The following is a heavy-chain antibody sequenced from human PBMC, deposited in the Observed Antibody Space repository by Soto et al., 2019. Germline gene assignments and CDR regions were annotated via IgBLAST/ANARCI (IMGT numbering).Heavy chain of an antibody. CDR1: GYSFTTYW. CDR2: IYPDDSDT. Sequence: PGESLKISCQGSGYSFTTYWIGWVRQMPGKGLEWMGIIYPDDSDTRYSPSFQGQVTISADKSISTAYLQWSSLKASDTAMYYCARRGKEPYGSRSTGPTGIDFWAQKTLVTISS. CDR3: ARRGKEPYGSRSTGPTGIDF. V-gene: IGHV5-51*01. J-gene: IGHJ4*01. D-gene: IGHD3-10*01.